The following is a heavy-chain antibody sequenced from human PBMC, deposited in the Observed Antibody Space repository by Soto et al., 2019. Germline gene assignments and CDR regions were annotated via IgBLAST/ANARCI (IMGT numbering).Heavy chain of an antibody. CDR3: ARDRRTAHINSFDP. CDR1: GFTFSSYG. J-gene: IGHJ5*02. V-gene: IGHV3-33*01. CDR2: IWYDGSNK. D-gene: IGHD6-25*01. Sequence: RGSLRLSCAASGFTFSSYGMHWFRQAPGKGLEWVAVIWYDGSNKYYADSVKGRFTISRDNSKNTLYLQMNSLRAEDTAVYYCARDRRTAHINSFDPWGQGTLVTVSS.